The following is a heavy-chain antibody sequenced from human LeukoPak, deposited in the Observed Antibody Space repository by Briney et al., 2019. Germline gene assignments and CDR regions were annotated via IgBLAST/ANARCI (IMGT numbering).Heavy chain of an antibody. CDR3: AREGSGWYGNYFDY. CDR2: ISAYNGNT. V-gene: IGHV1-18*01. Sequence: ASAKVSCQPSGSAFTSSGIGWVRQAPGQGLEWVGYISAYNGNTNYAQKLQGRVTMTTDTSTSTAYMELRSLRSEDTAVYYCAREGSGWYGNYFDYWGQGTLVTVSS. D-gene: IGHD6-19*01. CDR1: GSAFTSSG. J-gene: IGHJ4*02.